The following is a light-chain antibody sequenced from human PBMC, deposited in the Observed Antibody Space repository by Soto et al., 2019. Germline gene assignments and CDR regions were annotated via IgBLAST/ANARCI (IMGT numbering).Light chain of an antibody. J-gene: IGLJ2*01. V-gene: IGLV2-14*01. CDR2: EVS. CDR1: SSDIGGYIY. Sequence: QSVLTQPASVSASPGQSITISCTGTSSDIGGYIYVSWYQHHPGKAPRLMIYEVSSRPSGVSNRFSGSKSGNTASLTISGLQAEDEAQYYCSSYSSANTVIFGGGTKLIVL. CDR3: SSYSSANTVI.